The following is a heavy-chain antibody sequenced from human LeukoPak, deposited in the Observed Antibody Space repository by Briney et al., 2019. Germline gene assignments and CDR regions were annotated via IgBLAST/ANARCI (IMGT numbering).Heavy chain of an antibody. CDR3: ARTHWGNFDY. CDR2: MKQDGSEK. J-gene: IGHJ4*02. Sequence: GGSLRLSCAASGFTFSDHYMDWVRQAPGKGLEWVANMKQDGSEKYYVDSVKGRFTISRDNAKNSLYLQMNSLRVEDTAVYYCARTHWGNFDYWGQGTLVSVSS. CDR1: GFTFSDHY. D-gene: IGHD7-27*01. V-gene: IGHV3-7*01.